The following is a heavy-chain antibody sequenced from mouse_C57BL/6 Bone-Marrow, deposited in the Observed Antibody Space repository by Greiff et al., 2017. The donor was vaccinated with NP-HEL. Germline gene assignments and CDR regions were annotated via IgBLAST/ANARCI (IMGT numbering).Heavy chain of an antibody. J-gene: IGHJ3*01. D-gene: IGHD1-1*01. Sequence: VQLQQPGAGLVKPGASVMMSCKASGYTFTSYWITWVKQRPGQGLEWIGDIYPGSGSTNYNEKFKSKATLTVDTSSSTAYMQLSSLTSEDSAVYYCAEYCGSSGPYWGQGTLVTVSA. V-gene: IGHV1-55*01. CDR3: AEYCGSSGPY. CDR1: GYTFTSYW. CDR2: IYPGSGST.